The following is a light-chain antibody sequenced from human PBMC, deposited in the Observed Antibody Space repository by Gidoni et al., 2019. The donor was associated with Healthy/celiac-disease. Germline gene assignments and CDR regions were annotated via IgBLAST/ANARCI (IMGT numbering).Light chain of an antibody. Sequence: ELVLTQSPGTLSLSPGERATLSCRASQSVSSSYLAWYQQTPGQAPRLLIYGASSRATGIPDRFSGSGSGTDFTLTISRLEPEDVAVYYCQQYGSSPRTFGQGTKVEIK. J-gene: IGKJ1*01. CDR1: QSVSSSY. V-gene: IGKV3-20*01. CDR3: QQYGSSPRT. CDR2: GAS.